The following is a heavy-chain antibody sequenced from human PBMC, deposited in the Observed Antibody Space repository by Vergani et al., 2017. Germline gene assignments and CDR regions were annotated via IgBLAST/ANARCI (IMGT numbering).Heavy chain of an antibody. V-gene: IGHV3-73*01. CDR3: TRSLELRYIYYYYMDV. CDR2: IRSKANSYAT. Sequence: EVQLLESGGGLVQPGGSLRLSCAASGFTFSDHYMDWVRQAPGKGLEWVGRIRSKANSYATAYAASVKGRFTISRDDSKNTAYLQMNSLKTEDTAVYYCTRSLELRYIYYYYMDVWGKGTTVTVSS. J-gene: IGHJ6*03. CDR1: GFTFSDHY. D-gene: IGHD1-7*01.